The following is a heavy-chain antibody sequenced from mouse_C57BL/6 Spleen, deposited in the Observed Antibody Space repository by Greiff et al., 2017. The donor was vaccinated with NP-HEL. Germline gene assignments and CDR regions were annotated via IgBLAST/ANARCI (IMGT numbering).Heavy chain of an antibody. J-gene: IGHJ4*01. CDR1: GFSLTSYG. D-gene: IGHD2-3*01. Sequence: QVQLQQSGPGLVQPSQSLSITCTVSGFSLTSYGVHWVRQSPGKGLEWLGVIWSGGSTDYNAAFISRLSISKDNSKSQVSFKMNSLQADDTAIYYCARGLLRYAMDYWGQGTSVTVSS. V-gene: IGHV2-2*01. CDR3: ARGLLRYAMDY. CDR2: IWSGGST.